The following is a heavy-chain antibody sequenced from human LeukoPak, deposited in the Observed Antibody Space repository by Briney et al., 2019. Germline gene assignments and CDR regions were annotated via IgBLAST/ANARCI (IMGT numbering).Heavy chain of an antibody. Sequence: PGGSLRLSCAASGFAFSTYWIHWVRQAPGKGLVWVSRIHSDGLSTIYADSVKGRFTISRDNAKNTLYLQMNSLRAEDTAVYYCARGGGDHAFDIWGQGTMVTVSS. CDR3: ARGGGDHAFDI. D-gene: IGHD2-21*02. CDR2: IHSDGLST. CDR1: GFAFSTYW. V-gene: IGHV3-74*01. J-gene: IGHJ3*02.